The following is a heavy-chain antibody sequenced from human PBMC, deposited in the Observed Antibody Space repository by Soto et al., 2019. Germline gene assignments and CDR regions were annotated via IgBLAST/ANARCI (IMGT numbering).Heavy chain of an antibody. CDR3: ARDGVVVPSALYYFDY. V-gene: IGHV1-46*01. CDR2: INPSGYGT. J-gene: IGHJ4*03. D-gene: IGHD2-2*01. Sequence: ASVKVSCKASGYTFTSYYMHWVRQAPGQGLEWMGIINPSGYGTSYAQKFQGRVTMTRDTSTSTFYMELRSLRSDDTAVYFCARDGVVVPSALYYFDYWVPETLLVTVSS. CDR1: GYTFTSYY.